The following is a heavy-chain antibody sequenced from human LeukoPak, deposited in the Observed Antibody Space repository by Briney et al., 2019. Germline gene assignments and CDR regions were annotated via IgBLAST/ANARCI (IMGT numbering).Heavy chain of an antibody. CDR3: TRDFVF. Sequence: GGSLRLSCAASGVAFSTHWMDWVRQAPGKGLEWVGNINQDGSVKHYVDSVRGRFTISRDNARNSVYLQMSALRVEDTAVYYCTRDFVFWGQGSPVTASS. V-gene: IGHV3-7*01. CDR2: INQDGSVK. J-gene: IGHJ4*02. CDR1: GVAFSTHW. D-gene: IGHD3-3*01.